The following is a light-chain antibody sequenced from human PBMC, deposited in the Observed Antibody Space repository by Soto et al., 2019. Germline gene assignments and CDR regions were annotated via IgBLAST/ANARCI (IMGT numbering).Light chain of an antibody. CDR1: QSVSSY. J-gene: IGKJ3*01. CDR3: QQRSNWPPT. V-gene: IGKV3-11*01. CDR2: DAS. Sequence: EIVLTQSPATLSLSPGERATLSCRASQSVSSYLAWSQQKPCQAPRLLIYDASNRATGIPARFSGSGSGTDFTLSISSRETEDFAVYYCQQRSNWPPTFGPGTKVEIK.